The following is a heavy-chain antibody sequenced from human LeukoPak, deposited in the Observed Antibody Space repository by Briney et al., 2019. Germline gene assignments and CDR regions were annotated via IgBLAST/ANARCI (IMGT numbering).Heavy chain of an antibody. Sequence: AASVKVSCKASGYTFTSYYIHWVRQAPGQGLEWMGSINPSGGSTNYAQKFQGRVTMTRDTSTSTVYMELSSLRSEDTAVYYCARGPSITMVRGGQWYYYMDVWGKGTTVTISS. V-gene: IGHV1-46*01. CDR2: INPSGGST. J-gene: IGHJ6*03. CDR3: ARGPSITMVRGGQWYYYMDV. CDR1: GYTFTSYY. D-gene: IGHD3-10*01.